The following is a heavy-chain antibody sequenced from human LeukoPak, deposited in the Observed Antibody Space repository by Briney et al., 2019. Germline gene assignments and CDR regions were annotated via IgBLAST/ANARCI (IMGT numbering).Heavy chain of an antibody. CDR1: GGSISSYY. Sequence: SETLSLTCTVSGGSISSYYWSWIRQPAGKGLEWIGRIYTSGSTNYNPSLKSRVTISVDTSKNQFSLKLSSVTAADTAVYYCAWATVTTDAFDIWGQGTMVTVSS. J-gene: IGHJ3*02. V-gene: IGHV4-4*07. CDR3: AWATVTTDAFDI. CDR2: IYTSGST. D-gene: IGHD4-17*01.